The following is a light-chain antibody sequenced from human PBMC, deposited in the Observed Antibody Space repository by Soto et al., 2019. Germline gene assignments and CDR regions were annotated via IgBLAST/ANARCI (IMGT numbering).Light chain of an antibody. J-gene: IGLJ1*01. Sequence: QSVLTQPASVSGSPGQSVTISCTGASSDVGGSDHVSWYQQHPGKAPKLILYEVNNRPSGVSNRFSGSKSGNTASLIISGLQADDEAEYFCSSYSTTNTLVFGSGTKPTVL. CDR2: EVN. V-gene: IGLV2-14*03. CDR1: SSDVGGSDH. CDR3: SSYSTTNTLV.